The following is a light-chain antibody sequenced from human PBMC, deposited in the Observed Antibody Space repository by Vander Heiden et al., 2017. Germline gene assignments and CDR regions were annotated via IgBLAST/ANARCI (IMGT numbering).Light chain of an antibody. V-gene: IGKV3-20*01. CDR2: GAS. Sequence: EIVLTQSPGSLSLSPGERATLSCRASQSFTSTYLAWYQQKPGQAPRLLIYGASTRATGIPERFSGSGSGTDFTLTINRLEAEDSAVYYCQQYGSSFDTFVQGTKLDIK. CDR1: QSFTSTY. J-gene: IGKJ2*01. CDR3: QQYGSSFDT.